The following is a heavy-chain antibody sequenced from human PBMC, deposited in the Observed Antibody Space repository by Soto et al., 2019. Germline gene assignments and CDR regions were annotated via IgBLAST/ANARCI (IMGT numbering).Heavy chain of an antibody. D-gene: IGHD5-18*01. CDR2: IKQDGSEK. V-gene: IGHV3-7*01. Sequence: GGSLRLSCAASGFTFSSYWMSWVRQAPGKGLEWVANIKQDGSEKYYVDSVKGRFTISRDNAKNSLYLQMNSLRAEDTAVYYCARCEGWVYSFYYYYYMDVWGKGTTVTVSS. CDR3: ARCEGWVYSFYYYYYMDV. CDR1: GFTFSSYW. J-gene: IGHJ6*03.